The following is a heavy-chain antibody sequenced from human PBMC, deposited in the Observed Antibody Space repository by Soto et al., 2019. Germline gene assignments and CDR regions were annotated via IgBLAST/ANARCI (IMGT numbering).Heavy chain of an antibody. CDR1: GYTFTSYA. J-gene: IGHJ4*02. CDR3: EGVSGGYFLDY. V-gene: IGHV1-3*05. Sequence: QVQLVQSGAEEKKPGASVKVSCKASGYTFTSYAMHWVRQAPGKRLEGMGWINAGNGNTKYSQKFQGRAAITRDTSASTAYMELSSLRSGDTAVYYCEGVSGGYFLDYWGQGTVVTVCS. CDR2: INAGNGNT. D-gene: IGHD6-19*01.